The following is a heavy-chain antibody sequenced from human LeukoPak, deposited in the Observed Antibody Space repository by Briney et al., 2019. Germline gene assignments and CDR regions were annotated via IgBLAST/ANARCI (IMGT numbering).Heavy chain of an antibody. D-gene: IGHD3-10*01. V-gene: IGHV1-8*01. CDR1: GYTFTSYD. J-gene: IGHJ3*02. CDR2: MNPNSGNT. Sequence: GASVKVSCKAPGYTFTSYDINWVRQATGQGLEWMGWMNPNSGNTGYAQKFQGRVTMTRNTSISTAYMELSSLRSEDTAVYYCARFPGLLWFGELLDAFDIWGQGTMVTVSS. CDR3: ARFPGLLWFGELLDAFDI.